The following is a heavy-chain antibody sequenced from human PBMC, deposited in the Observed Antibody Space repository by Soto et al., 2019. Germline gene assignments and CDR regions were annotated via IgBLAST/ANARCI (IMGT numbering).Heavy chain of an antibody. V-gene: IGHV1-24*01. CDR1: GYTLTELS. CDR3: ATAQRYYYDSSGYQAPFDY. D-gene: IGHD3-22*01. Sequence: ASVKVSCKVSGYTLTELSMHWVRQAHGKGLEWMGGFDPEDGETIYAQKFQGRVTMTEDTSTDTAYMELSSLRSEDTAVYYCATAQRYYYDSSGYQAPFDYWGQGTLVTVSS. CDR2: FDPEDGET. J-gene: IGHJ4*02.